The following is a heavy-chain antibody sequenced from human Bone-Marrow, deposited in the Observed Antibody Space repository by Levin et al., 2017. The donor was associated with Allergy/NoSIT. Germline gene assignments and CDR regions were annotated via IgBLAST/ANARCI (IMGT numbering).Heavy chain of an antibody. J-gene: IGHJ4*02. CDR1: GFTVSNHY. Sequence: GESLKISCAVSGFTVSNHYMSWVRQAPGKGLEWVSIIYSGGGTFYADSVKARFTISRDNSKNTVYLQMNSLRAEATAVYYCARLDFNYGSYYWGQGTLVTVSS. D-gene: IGHD3-10*01. CDR3: ARLDFNYGSYY. V-gene: IGHV3-66*04. CDR2: IYSGGGT.